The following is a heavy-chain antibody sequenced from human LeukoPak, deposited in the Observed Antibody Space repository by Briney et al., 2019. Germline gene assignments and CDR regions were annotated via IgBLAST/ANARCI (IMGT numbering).Heavy chain of an antibody. Sequence: PGGSLRLSCAASGFTFSSYWMHWVRQAPGKGLVWVSRINSDGSSTSYADSVKGRFTISRDNAKNTLYLQMNSLRAEDTAVYYCARVVRGVRDPRFDYWGQGTLVTVSS. D-gene: IGHD3-10*01. J-gene: IGHJ4*02. V-gene: IGHV3-74*01. CDR2: INSDGSST. CDR1: GFTFSSYW. CDR3: ARVVRGVRDPRFDY.